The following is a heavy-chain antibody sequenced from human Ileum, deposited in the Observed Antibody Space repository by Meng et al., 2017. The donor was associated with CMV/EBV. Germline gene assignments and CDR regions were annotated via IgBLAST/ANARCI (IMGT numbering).Heavy chain of an antibody. Sequence: SDTLSPTCTVHGGSFSGYYWTWIPQPPGKGLEWIGEIHHTDHLSEGINCNPSLKSRVTMSVDTSKNHFSLKLTSVTAADTAVYYCARDSRRDVRTEPAPGFDYWGQGTPVTVSS. D-gene: IGHD5-24*01. J-gene: IGHJ4*02. CDR3: ARDSRRDVRTEPAPGFDY. V-gene: IGHV4-34*01. CDR2: IHHTDHLSEGI. CDR1: GGSFSGYY.